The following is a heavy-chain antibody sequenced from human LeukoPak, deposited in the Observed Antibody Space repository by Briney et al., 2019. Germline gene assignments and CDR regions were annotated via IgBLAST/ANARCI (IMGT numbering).Heavy chain of an antibody. V-gene: IGHV3-30*02. CDR1: GFTFRNYA. CDR2: IWYDGSNK. J-gene: IGHJ6*02. D-gene: IGHD3-10*01. CDR3: AKDGDRQFDLDV. Sequence: GGSLRLSCAASGFTFRNYAMHWVRQAPGKGLEWVAYIWYDGSNKHYPDPVKGRFTISRDNSKNTVVLQMDSLRAEDTAVYYCAKDGDRQFDLDVWGQGTTVTVSS.